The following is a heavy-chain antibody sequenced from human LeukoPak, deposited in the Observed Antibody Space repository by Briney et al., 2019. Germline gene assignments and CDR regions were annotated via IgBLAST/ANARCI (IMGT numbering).Heavy chain of an antibody. D-gene: IGHD6-13*01. CDR2: ISSSSSYI. CDR1: GFTFSSYS. Sequence: GGSLRLFCAASGFTFSSYSMNWVRQAPGKGLEWVSSISSSSSYIYYADSVKGRFTISRDNAKNSLYLQMNSLRAEDTAVYYCARARIAAAGTGGVLDYWGQGTLVTVSS. V-gene: IGHV3-21*01. J-gene: IGHJ4*02. CDR3: ARARIAAAGTGGVLDY.